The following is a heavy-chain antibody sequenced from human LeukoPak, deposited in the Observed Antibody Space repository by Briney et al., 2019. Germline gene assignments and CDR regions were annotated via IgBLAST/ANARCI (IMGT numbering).Heavy chain of an antibody. J-gene: IGHJ1*01. CDR2: ISAYNGNT. CDR1: GYTFTSYG. D-gene: IGHD2-21*01. V-gene: IGHV1-18*01. CDR3: ARARTPPRSGGVIKSEYFQH. Sequence: ASVKVSCKASGYTFTSYGISWVRQAPGQGLEWMGWISAYNGNTNYAQKFQGRVTMTRDTSISTAYMELSSLRSEDTAVYYCARARTPPRSGGVIKSEYFQHWGQGTLVTVSS.